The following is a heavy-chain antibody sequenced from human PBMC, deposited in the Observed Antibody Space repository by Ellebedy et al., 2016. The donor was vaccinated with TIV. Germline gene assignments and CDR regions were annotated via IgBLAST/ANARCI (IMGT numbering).Heavy chain of an antibody. J-gene: IGHJ6*02. CDR1: GGSFSGYY. V-gene: IGHV4-34*01. Sequence: SETLSLTXAVYGGSFSGYYWSWIRQPPGKGLEWIGEINHSGSTNYNPSLKSRVTISVDTSKNQFSLKLSSVTAADTAVYYCARGGRSLYYYYYYGMDVWGQGTTVTVSS. CDR3: ARGGRSLYYYYYYGMDV. CDR2: INHSGST. D-gene: IGHD3-16*01.